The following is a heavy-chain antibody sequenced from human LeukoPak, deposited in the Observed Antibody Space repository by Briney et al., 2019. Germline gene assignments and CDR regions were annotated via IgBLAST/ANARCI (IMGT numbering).Heavy chain of an antibody. D-gene: IGHD6-19*01. CDR3: ASRRSGWPNDAFDI. CDR1: GFIFGGYT. Sequence: GGSLRLSCAGSGFIFGGYTMNWVRQAPGKGLEWLSYISPSGENRLYADSVKGRFSISRDNAENSVYLQMDSLRAEDTAVYYCASRRSGWPNDAFDIWGQGTMVTVSS. CDR2: ISPSGENR. J-gene: IGHJ3*02. V-gene: IGHV3-48*01.